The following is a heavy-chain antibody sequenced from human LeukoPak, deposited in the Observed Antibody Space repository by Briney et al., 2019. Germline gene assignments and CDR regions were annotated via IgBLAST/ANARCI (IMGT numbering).Heavy chain of an antibody. CDR2: IRYDGSNK. Sequence: GGSLRLSCAASGFTFSSYGMHWVRQAPGKGLEWVAFIRYDGSNKHYADSVKGRFTISRDNSKNTLYLQMNSLRAEDTAVYYCAKVLSYYGSGSYHYWGQGTLVTVSS. CDR3: AKVLSYYGSGSYHY. J-gene: IGHJ4*02. V-gene: IGHV3-30*02. CDR1: GFTFSSYG. D-gene: IGHD3-10*01.